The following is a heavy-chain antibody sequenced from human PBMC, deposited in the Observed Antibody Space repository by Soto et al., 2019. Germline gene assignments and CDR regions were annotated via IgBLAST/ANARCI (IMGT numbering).Heavy chain of an antibody. J-gene: IGHJ4*01. CDR2: ISYDGSDK. CDR3: VGGQYYFDY. D-gene: IGHD3-10*01. Sequence: QVQLVESGGGVVQPGRSLRLSCAASGFPFTSYGMHWVREGPDKGLEWVAIISYDGSDKYYADSVKGRFTISRDNSKNTLYLLMNSLRAEDTALYYCVGGQYYFDYRCHGTLVIVSS. V-gene: IGHV3-30*03. CDR1: GFPFTSYG.